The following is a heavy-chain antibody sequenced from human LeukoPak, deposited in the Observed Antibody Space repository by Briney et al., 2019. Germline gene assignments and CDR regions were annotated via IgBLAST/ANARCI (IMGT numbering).Heavy chain of an antibody. CDR3: AKDQTAVAGTGAGDFDY. Sequence: PGGSLRLSCAASGFTFSDYYMSWIRQAPGKGLEWVSYISSSGSTIYYADSVKGRFTISRDNAKNSLYLQMNSLRAEDTAVYYCAKDQTAVAGTGAGDFDYWGQGTLVTVSS. V-gene: IGHV3-11*01. J-gene: IGHJ4*02. D-gene: IGHD6-19*01. CDR2: ISSSGSTI. CDR1: GFTFSDYY.